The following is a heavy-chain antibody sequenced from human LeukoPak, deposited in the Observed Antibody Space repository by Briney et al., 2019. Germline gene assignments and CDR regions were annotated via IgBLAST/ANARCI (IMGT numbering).Heavy chain of an antibody. J-gene: IGHJ4*02. Sequence: SETLSVTCAVYGGSFSGYYWSWIRQPPGKGLEWIGEINHSGSTNYNPSLKSRVTISVDTSKNQFSLKLSSVTAADTAVYYCARVYYDFWSGYYTDYWGQGTLVTVSS. CDR2: INHSGST. CDR1: GGSFSGYY. V-gene: IGHV4-34*01. D-gene: IGHD3-3*01. CDR3: ARVYYDFWSGYYTDY.